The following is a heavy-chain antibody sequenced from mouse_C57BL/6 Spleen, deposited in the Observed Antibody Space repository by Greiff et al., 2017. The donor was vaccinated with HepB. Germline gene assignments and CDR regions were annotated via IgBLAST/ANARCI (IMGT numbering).Heavy chain of an antibody. CDR3: TKYYGSSYNWYFDV. Sequence: VQLQQSGAELVRPGASVKLSCTASGFNIKDDYMHWVKQRPEQGLEWIGWIDPENGDIEYASKFQGKATITADTSSNTAYLQLSSLTSEDTAVYYCTKYYGSSYNWYFDVWGTGTTVTVSS. D-gene: IGHD1-1*01. CDR2: IDPENGDI. J-gene: IGHJ1*03. V-gene: IGHV14-4*01. CDR1: GFNIKDDY.